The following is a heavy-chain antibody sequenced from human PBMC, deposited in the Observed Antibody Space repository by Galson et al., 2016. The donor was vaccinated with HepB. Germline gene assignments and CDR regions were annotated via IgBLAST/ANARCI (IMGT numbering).Heavy chain of an antibody. Sequence: ETLSLTCTVSGGSISSSSYYWGWIRQPPGKGLEWIASSYYSGSTYYNPSLQSRLTLSIDTSKNQFSLKSSSVTAADTAVYYCARLRDNWKDGDFRDSRGQGTLVIVSS. V-gene: IGHV4-39*01. CDR2: SYYSGST. J-gene: IGHJ4*02. D-gene: IGHD1-20*01. CDR3: ARLRDNWKDGDFRDS. CDR1: GGSISSSSYY.